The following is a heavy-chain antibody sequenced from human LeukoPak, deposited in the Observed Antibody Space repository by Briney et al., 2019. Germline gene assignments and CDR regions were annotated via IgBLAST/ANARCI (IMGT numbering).Heavy chain of an antibody. CDR1: AGSISSYY. J-gene: IGHJ4*02. CDR2: VYYSGTT. CDR3: ARQGYGSGYYYFDY. Sequence: PSETLSLTCTVSAGSISSYYWSWIRQPPGKGLEWIGYVYYSGTTNYNPSLKSRVTISVDTSKNQFSLKLSSVTAADTAVYYSARQGYGSGYYYFDYWGQGTLVTVSS. D-gene: IGHD6-19*01. V-gene: IGHV4-59*01.